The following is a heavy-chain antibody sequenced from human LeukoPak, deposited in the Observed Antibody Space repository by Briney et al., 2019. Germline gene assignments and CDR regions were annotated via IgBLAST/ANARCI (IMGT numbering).Heavy chain of an antibody. J-gene: IGHJ3*02. CDR2: IRTRAKGYTT. Sequence: AGGSLRLSCAASRFTFSDHYMDWVRQAPGKGLEWVARIRTRAKGYTTQYDPSVRDRFSISRDDSTNSVYLQMNSLKTEDTAVYFCARVGDYYDTRGFSSDAFDIWGLGTMVTVAS. CDR3: ARVGDYYDTRGFSSDAFDI. V-gene: IGHV3-72*01. D-gene: IGHD3-22*01. CDR1: RFTFSDHY.